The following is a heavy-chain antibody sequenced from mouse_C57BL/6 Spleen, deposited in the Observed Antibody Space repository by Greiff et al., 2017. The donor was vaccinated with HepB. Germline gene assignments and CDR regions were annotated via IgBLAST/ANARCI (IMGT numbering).Heavy chain of an antibody. J-gene: IGHJ1*03. V-gene: IGHV1-55*01. CDR3: ASGGSIYYGNYGYFDV. CDR1: GYTFTSYW. Sequence: QVQLQQPGAELVKPGASVKMSCKASGYTFTSYWITWVKQRPGQGLEWIGDIYPGSGSTNYNEKFKSKATLTVDTSSSTAYMQLSSLTSEDSAVYYWASGGSIYYGNYGYFDVWGTGTTVTVSS. CDR2: IYPGSGST. D-gene: IGHD2-1*01.